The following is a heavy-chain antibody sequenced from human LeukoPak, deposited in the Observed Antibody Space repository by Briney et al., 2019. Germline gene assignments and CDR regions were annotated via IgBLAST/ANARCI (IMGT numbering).Heavy chain of an antibody. J-gene: IGHJ3*02. D-gene: IGHD3-10*01. CDR3: ARSGQYYYGPGSYYDAFDI. V-gene: IGHV5-51*01. CDR1: GYSFTSYW. Sequence: GGSLRLSCKGSGYSFTSYWIGWVRQMPGKGLEWMGIIYPGDSDTRYSPSFQGQVTISADKSISTAYLQWSSLKASDTAMFYCARSGQYYYGPGSYYDAFDIWGQGTMVTVSS. CDR2: IYPGDSDT.